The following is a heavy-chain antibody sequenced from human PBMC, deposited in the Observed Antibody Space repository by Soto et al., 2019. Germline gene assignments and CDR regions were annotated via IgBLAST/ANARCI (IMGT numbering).Heavy chain of an antibody. V-gene: IGHV4-30-2*01. D-gene: IGHD2-15*01. Sequence: SETLSLTCAVSGGSISSGGYSWSWIRQPPGKGLEWIGYIYHSGSTYYNPSLKSRVTISVDRSKNQFSLKLSSVTAADTAVYYCARGQVVAAQHWGQGTLVTLS. CDR1: GGSISSGGYS. CDR2: IYHSGST. CDR3: ARGQVVAAQH. J-gene: IGHJ4*02.